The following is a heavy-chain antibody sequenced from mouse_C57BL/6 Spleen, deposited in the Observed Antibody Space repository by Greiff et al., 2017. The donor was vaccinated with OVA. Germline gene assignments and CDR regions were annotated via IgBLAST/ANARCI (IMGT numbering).Heavy chain of an antibody. J-gene: IGHJ3*01. Sequence: VQLQQPGAELVMPGASVKLSCKASGYTFTSYWMHWVKQRPGQGLEWIGEIDPSDSYTNYNQKFKGKSTLTVDKSSSTAYMQLSSLTSEDSAVYYCARGYGSSYGAYWGQGTLVTVSA. CDR2: IDPSDSYT. CDR1: GYTFTSYW. V-gene: IGHV1-69*01. CDR3: ARGYGSSYGAY. D-gene: IGHD1-1*01.